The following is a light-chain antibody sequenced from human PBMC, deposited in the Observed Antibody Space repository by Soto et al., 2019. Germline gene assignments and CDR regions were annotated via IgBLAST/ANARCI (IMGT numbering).Light chain of an antibody. Sequence: EIVLTQSPATLSLSPGERATLSCRASQSVSSYLAWYQQKPGQAPRLLIYDASNRATGIPARFSGRGSGTDFNLTISSLEPDDFAIYYCQQRSNWPPVTFGGGTKVEIK. CDR2: DAS. CDR3: QQRSNWPPVT. J-gene: IGKJ4*01. CDR1: QSVSSY. V-gene: IGKV3-11*01.